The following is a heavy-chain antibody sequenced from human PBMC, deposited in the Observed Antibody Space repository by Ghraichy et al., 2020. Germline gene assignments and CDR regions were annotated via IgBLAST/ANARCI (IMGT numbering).Heavy chain of an antibody. CDR1: GFTFSDYY. D-gene: IGHD3-10*01. CDR3: ARDPASGYYYYGMDV. J-gene: IGHJ6*02. V-gene: IGHV3-11*01. CDR2: ISSSGSTI. Sequence: SLNISCAASGFTFSDYYMSWIRQAPGKGLEWVSYISSSGSTIYYADSVKGRFTISRDNAKNSLYLQMNSLRAEDTAVYYCARDPASGYYYYGMDVWGQGTTVTVSS.